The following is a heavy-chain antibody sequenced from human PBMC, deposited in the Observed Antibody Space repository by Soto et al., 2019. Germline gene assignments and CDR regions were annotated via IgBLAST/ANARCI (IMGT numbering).Heavy chain of an antibody. CDR1: AFNFSSYA. D-gene: IGHD2-15*01. J-gene: IGHJ6*02. V-gene: IGHV3-30*03. Sequence: VGSLSLSCEASAFNFSSYAMHWVRPAPGRGLEWVALISFDGTTEYYADSVKGRFIISRDNSRSMVYLQMDSLRPDDTAIYYCARPIPRWSYHYGMDVWGQGTTVTVSS. CDR2: ISFDGTTE. CDR3: ARPIPRWSYHYGMDV.